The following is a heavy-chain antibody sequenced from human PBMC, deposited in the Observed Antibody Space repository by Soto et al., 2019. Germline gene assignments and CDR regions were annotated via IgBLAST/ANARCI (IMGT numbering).Heavy chain of an antibody. CDR3: ARGSSSGGGWFDT. Sequence: EVQLVESGGGLVQPGGSLRLSCAASGFTVSSNYMSWVRQAPGKGLEWVSVIYSGGSTYYADSVKGRFTISRHNSKNPLYLQMNSLRAEDTAVYYCARGSSSGGGWFDTWGQGTLVTVSS. D-gene: IGHD6-19*01. CDR1: GFTVSSNY. CDR2: IYSGGST. J-gene: IGHJ5*02. V-gene: IGHV3-53*04.